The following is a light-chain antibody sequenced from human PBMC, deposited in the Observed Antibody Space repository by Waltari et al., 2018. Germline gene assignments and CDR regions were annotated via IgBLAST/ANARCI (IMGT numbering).Light chain of an antibody. CDR2: GAS. CDR3: QQNYKIPVT. V-gene: IGKV1-39*01. J-gene: IGKJ4*01. CDR1: EYITTY. Sequence: DIQMTQSPSSLSASIGDRVTITCRASEYITTYLHWFQQKPGKAPRLLLFGASSLELGVPSRFSGSESGTDFTLTISGVQADDFATYFCQQNYKIPVTFGGGTRVDIK.